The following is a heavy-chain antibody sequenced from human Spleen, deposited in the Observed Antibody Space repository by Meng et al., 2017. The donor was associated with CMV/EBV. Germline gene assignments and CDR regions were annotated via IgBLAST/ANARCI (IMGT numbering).Heavy chain of an antibody. CDR2: IYYSGST. Sequence: GSVSSGSYYWSWIRQPPGKGLEWIGYIYYSGSTNYNPSLKSRVTISVDTSKNQFSLKLSSVTAADTAVYYCARDQRGYYPYWYVDLWGRGTLVTVSS. J-gene: IGHJ2*01. D-gene: IGHD3-22*01. CDR3: ARDQRGYYPYWYVDL. V-gene: IGHV4-61*01. CDR1: GSVSSGSYY.